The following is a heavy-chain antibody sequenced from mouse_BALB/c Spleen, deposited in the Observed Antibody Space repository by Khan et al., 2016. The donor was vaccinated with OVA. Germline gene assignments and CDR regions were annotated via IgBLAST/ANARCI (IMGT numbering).Heavy chain of an antibody. Sequence: EVQLQESGPGLVKPSQSLSLTCTVTGYSITSDYAWNWIRQFPGNKLEWVGYISYSGRTSYNPSLKSRIAINRDTSRNQFFLQLSSVTTEDTATLYCAGSVTITTVGATGFASWGHGTTLPVSS. D-gene: IGHD1-1*01. J-gene: IGHJ2*01. V-gene: IGHV3-2*02. CDR2: ISYSGRT. CDR1: GYSITSDYA. CDR3: AGSVTITTVGATGFAS.